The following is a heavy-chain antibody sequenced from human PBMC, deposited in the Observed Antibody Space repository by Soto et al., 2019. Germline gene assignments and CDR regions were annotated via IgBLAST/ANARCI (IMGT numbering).Heavy chain of an antibody. J-gene: IGHJ4*02. CDR2: ISSSSSSTI. CDR3: AREGRYSGSDYFDY. D-gene: IGHD5-12*01. CDR1: GFTFSSYS. Sequence: AGSLRLSCGASGFTFSSYSMNCVRQAPGKGLEWISYISSSSSSTIFYADSVKGRFTISRDNDKNSLYLQMNNLRDEDTAVYFCAREGRYSGSDYFDYWGQGTLVTVSS. V-gene: IGHV3-48*02.